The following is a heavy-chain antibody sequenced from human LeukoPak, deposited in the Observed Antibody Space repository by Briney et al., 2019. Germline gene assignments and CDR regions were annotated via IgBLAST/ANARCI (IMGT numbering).Heavy chain of an antibody. Sequence: SETLSLTCTVSGGSISSGGYYWSWVRQHPGKGLEWIGYIYYSGSTYYNPSLKSRVTISVDTSKNQFSLKLSSVTAADTAVYYCARDYYGSGSYFDYWGQGTLVTVSS. D-gene: IGHD3-10*01. CDR3: ARDYYGSGSYFDY. CDR1: GGSISSGGYY. CDR2: IYYSGST. J-gene: IGHJ4*02. V-gene: IGHV4-31*03.